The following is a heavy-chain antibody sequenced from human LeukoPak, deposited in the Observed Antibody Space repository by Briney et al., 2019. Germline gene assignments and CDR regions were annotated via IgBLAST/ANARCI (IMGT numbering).Heavy chain of an antibody. D-gene: IGHD2-2*01. CDR1: GYTFTSYY. CDR3: ASEDIVVVPAARALDY. Sequence: ASVKVPCKASGYTFTSYYRHWVRQAPGQGLEWMGIINPSGGSTSYAQKFQGRVTMTRDTSTSTVYMELSSLRSEDTAVYYCASEDIVVVPAARALDYWGQGTLVTVSS. CDR2: INPSGGST. V-gene: IGHV1-46*01. J-gene: IGHJ4*02.